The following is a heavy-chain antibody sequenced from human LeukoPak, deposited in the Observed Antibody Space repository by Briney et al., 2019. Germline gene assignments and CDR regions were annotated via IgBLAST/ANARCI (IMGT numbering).Heavy chain of an antibody. CDR1: GGSISSYY. D-gene: IGHD1-14*01. CDR2: IYYSGST. CDR3: ARVDEPEGALPY. J-gene: IGHJ4*02. Sequence: PSETLSLTCTVSGGSISSYYWGWIRQPPGKGLEWIGSIYYSGSTYYNPSLKSRVTISVDTSKNQFSLKLSSVTAADTAVYYCARVDEPEGALPYWGQGTLVTVSS. V-gene: IGHV4-39*07.